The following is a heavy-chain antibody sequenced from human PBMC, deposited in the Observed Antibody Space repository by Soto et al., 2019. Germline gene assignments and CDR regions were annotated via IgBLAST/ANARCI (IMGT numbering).Heavy chain of an antibody. V-gene: IGHV3-23*01. CDR3: AKTETMVVVTVQPRWFDS. D-gene: IGHD2-21*02. CDR2: ISGSGATS. J-gene: IGHJ5*01. Sequence: GGSLRLSCTASGFNFNNQAMSWIRQAPGKGLEWVSTISGSGATSLYADSAKGRFTIFKDSSQAYLDLKSLRVEDSATYYCAKTETMVVVTVQPRWFDSWGRGTLVTVPS. CDR1: GFNFNNQA.